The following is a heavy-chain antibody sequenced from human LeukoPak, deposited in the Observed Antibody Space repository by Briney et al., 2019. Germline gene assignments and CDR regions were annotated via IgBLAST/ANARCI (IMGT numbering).Heavy chain of an antibody. CDR1: GFTFSTYA. J-gene: IGHJ4*02. CDR2: ISGSDGST. D-gene: IGHD6-13*01. CDR3: AKAPSSSIYIGGDY. V-gene: IGHV3-23*01. Sequence: GGSLRLSCAASGFTFSTYAMTWVRQAPGKGLEWVSAISGSDGSTFYADSVKGRFTISRDNFKNTLYLQMNSLRADDTAVYYCAKAPSSSIYIGGDYWGQGILVTVSS.